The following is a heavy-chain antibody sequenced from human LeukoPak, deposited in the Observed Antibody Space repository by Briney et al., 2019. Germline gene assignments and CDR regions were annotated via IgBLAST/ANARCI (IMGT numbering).Heavy chain of an antibody. CDR2: INHSGST. CDR3: ARLGCSGGSCYSGYYYYMDV. J-gene: IGHJ6*03. V-gene: IGHV4-34*01. D-gene: IGHD2-15*01. Sequence: SETLSLTCAVYGGSFSGYYWSWIRQPPGKGLEWIGEINHSGSTNYNPSLKSRVTISVDTSKNQFSLKLSSVAAADTAVYYCARLGCSGGSCYSGYYYYMDVWGKGTTVTISS. CDR1: GGSFSGYY.